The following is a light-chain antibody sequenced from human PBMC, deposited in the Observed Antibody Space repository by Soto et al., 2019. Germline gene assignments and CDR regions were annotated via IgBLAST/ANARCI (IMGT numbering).Light chain of an antibody. Sequence: QSALDQPASGSGSPGQSITISCTGTSSDVGTYNLVSWYQQHPGKAPKLMIYEVSKRPSGVSNRFSGAKSGNTASLTISGLQAEDEADYYCCSYAGTTTIYVFGIGTKVTVL. J-gene: IGLJ1*01. CDR3: CSYAGTTTIYV. V-gene: IGLV2-23*02. CDR1: SSDVGTYNL. CDR2: EVS.